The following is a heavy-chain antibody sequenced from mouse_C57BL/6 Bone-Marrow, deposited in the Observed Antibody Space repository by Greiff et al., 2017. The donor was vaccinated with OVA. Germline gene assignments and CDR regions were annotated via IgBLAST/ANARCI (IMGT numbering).Heavy chain of an antibody. CDR1: GFTFSDFY. Sequence: EVQVVESGGGLVQSGRSLRLSCATSGFTFSDFYMEWVRQAPGKGLEWIAASRNKANDYTTEYSASVKGRFIVSRDTSQSILYLQMNALRAEDTAIDYCARYASNLGYYAMDYWGQGTSVTVSS. V-gene: IGHV7-1*01. CDR2: SRNKANDYTT. D-gene: IGHD3-3*01. J-gene: IGHJ4*01. CDR3: ARYASNLGYYAMDY.